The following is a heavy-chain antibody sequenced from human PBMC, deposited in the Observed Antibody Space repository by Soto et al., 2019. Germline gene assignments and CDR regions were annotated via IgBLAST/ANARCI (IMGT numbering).Heavy chain of an antibody. CDR3: ARDTSVVKLWNWFDP. CDR2: ISAYNGNT. V-gene: IGHV1-18*01. J-gene: IGHJ5*02. Sequence: ASVKVSCNASGYTFTSYGISWVRQAPGQGLEWMGWISAYNGNTNYAQKLQGRVTMTTDTSTSTAYMELRSLRSDDTAVYYCARDTSVVKLWNWFDPWGQGTLVTVSS. CDR1: GYTFTSYG. D-gene: IGHD2-15*01.